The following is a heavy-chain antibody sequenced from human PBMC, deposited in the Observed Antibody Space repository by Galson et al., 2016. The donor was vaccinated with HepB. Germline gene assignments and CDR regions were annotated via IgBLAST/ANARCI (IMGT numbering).Heavy chain of an antibody. CDR1: GGSVSSGRDY. Sequence: SETLSLTCTVSGGSVSSGRDYWSWIRQPPGKGLEWIGYIHYSGSTRSNPSLRSRVTISVDTSKNQFSLKLRSVTAADTAVYYCAREGLWFGELLSGANYYYVMDVWGQGTTVTVSS. D-gene: IGHD3-10*01. V-gene: IGHV4-61*01. CDR2: IHYSGST. CDR3: AREGLWFGELLSGANYYYVMDV. J-gene: IGHJ6*02.